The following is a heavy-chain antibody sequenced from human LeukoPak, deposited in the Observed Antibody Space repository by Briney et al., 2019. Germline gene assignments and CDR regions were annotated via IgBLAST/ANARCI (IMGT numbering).Heavy chain of an antibody. J-gene: IGHJ4*02. Sequence: GGSLRLSCAASGFTVSSNYMSWVRQAPGKGLEWVSVIYSGGSTYYADSVKGRFTISRDNSKNTLYLQMNSPRAEDTAVYYCARDRYSSGEFNYWGQGTLVTVSS. CDR3: ARDRYSSGEFNY. V-gene: IGHV3-66*02. CDR2: IYSGGST. CDR1: GFTVSSNY. D-gene: IGHD6-19*01.